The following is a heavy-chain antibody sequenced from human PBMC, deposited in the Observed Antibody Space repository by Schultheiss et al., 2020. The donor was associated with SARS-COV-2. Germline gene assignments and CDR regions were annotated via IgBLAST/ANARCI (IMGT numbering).Heavy chain of an antibody. CDR2: IIPIFGTA. CDR3: ARHSGTYTFDFHFDGMDV. D-gene: IGHD1-26*01. Sequence: SVKVSCKASGGTFSSYAISWVRQAPGQGLEWMGGIIPIFGTANYAQKFQGRVTITADESTSTAYMELSSLRSEDTAVYYCARHSGTYTFDFHFDGMDVWGQGTSVTVSS. J-gene: IGHJ6*02. CDR1: GGTFSSYA. V-gene: IGHV1-69*13.